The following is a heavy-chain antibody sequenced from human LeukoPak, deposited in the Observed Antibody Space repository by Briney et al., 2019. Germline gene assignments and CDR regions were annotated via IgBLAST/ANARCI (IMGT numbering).Heavy chain of an antibody. V-gene: IGHV1-69*13. CDR2: IIPIFGTA. J-gene: IGHJ6*04. Sequence: SVKVSCKASGGTFSSYAISWVRQAPGQGLEWMGGIIPIFGTANYAQTFQGRVTITADESTSTAYMELSSLRSEDTAVYYCASRTVAVAATYYYYYGMDVWGKGTTVTVSS. CDR1: GGTFSSYA. CDR3: ASRTVAVAATYYYYYGMDV. D-gene: IGHD2-15*01.